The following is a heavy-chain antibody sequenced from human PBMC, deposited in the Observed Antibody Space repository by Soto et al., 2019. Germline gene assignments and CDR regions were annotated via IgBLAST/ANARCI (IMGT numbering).Heavy chain of an antibody. V-gene: IGHV3-30-3*01. CDR1: GFTFSSYA. J-gene: IGHJ3*02. D-gene: IGHD2-15*01. CDR2: ISYDGSNK. CDR3: ARPLTVHAAI. Sequence: QVQLVESGGGVVQPGRSLRLSCAASGFTFSSYAMHWVRQAPGKGLEWLAVISYDGSNKYYADSVKGRFTISRDNSKNTLYLQMNSLRAEDTAVYYCARPLTVHAAIWGQGTMVTVSS.